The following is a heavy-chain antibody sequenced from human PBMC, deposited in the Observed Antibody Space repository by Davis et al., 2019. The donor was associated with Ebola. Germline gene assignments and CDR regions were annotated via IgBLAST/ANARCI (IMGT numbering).Heavy chain of an antibody. CDR3: ARLDTAMGIDY. CDR2: ISWNSGSI. D-gene: IGHD5-18*01. J-gene: IGHJ4*02. Sequence: GGSLRLSCAASGFTFDDYAMHWVRQAPGKGLEWVSGISWNSGSIGYADSVKGRFTISRDNAKNSLYLQMNSLRAEDTAVYYCARLDTAMGIDYWGQGTLVTVSS. CDR1: GFTFDDYA. V-gene: IGHV3-9*01.